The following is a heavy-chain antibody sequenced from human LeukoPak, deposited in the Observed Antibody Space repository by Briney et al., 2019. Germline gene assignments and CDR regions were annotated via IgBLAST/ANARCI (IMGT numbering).Heavy chain of an antibody. CDR2: IVPIFGTA. J-gene: IGHJ4*02. CDR1: GGTFSSYA. V-gene: IGHV1-69*13. D-gene: IGHD3-22*01. CDR3: ARLGRTLYDSSGYFDY. Sequence: ASVKVSCQASGGTFSSYAISWVRQAPGQGLEWMGGIVPIFGTANYAQKFQGRVTITADESTSTAYMELSSLRSEDTAVYYCARLGRTLYDSSGYFDYWGQGTLVTVSS.